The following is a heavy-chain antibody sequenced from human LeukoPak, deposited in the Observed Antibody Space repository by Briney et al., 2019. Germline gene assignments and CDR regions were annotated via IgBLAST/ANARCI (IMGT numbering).Heavy chain of an antibody. V-gene: IGHV4-34*01. CDR3: ARGGQLVRGPYKLRPPPRYFDY. CDR1: GGSFSGYY. D-gene: IGHD6-13*01. Sequence: SETLSLTCAVYGGSFSGYYWSWIRQPPGKGLEWIGEINHSGSTNYNPSLKSRVTISVDTSENQFSLKLSSVTAADTAVYYCARGGQLVRGPYKLRPPPRYFDYWGQGTLVTVSS. CDR2: INHSGST. J-gene: IGHJ4*02.